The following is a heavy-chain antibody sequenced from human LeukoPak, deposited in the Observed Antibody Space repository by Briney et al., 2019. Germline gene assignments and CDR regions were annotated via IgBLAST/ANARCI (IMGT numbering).Heavy chain of an antibody. J-gene: IGHJ4*02. D-gene: IGHD3-10*01. CDR1: GFTFDDYG. V-gene: IGHV3-20*04. CDR3: ARGPDSGSYGSFDY. CDR2: INWNGGST. Sequence: PGGSLRLSCAASGFTFDDYGMSWVRQAPGKGLEWVSGINWNGGSTGYADSVKGRFTISRDNAKNSLYLQMNSLRSEDTAVYYCARGPDSGSYGSFDYWGQGTLVTVSS.